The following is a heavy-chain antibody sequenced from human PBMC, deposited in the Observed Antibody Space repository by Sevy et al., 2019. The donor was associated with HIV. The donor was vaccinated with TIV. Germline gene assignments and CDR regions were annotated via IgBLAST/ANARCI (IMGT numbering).Heavy chain of an antibody. CDR1: GFTFSSYE. V-gene: IGHV3-48*03. D-gene: IGHD4-17*01. CDR3: ASLPTTRRKFDY. Sequence: GGSLRLSCAASGFTFSSYEMNWVRQAPGKGLEWVSYISSSGSTIYYADSVKGRFTISRDNAKNSLYLQMNSLRAEDTAVYYCASLPTTRRKFDYWGQGTLVTVSS. CDR2: ISSSGSTI. J-gene: IGHJ4*02.